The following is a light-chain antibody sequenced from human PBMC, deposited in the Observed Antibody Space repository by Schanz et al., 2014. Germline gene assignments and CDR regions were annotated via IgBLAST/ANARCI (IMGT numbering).Light chain of an antibody. CDR3: QQFGSSPPLT. CDR2: GAS. Sequence: EIVMTQSPATLSVSPGERATLSCRASQSVSSNLAWFQQKPGQAPRLLIYGASTRATGLPARFSGSGSGTEFTLTISSLQSEDFAVYYCQQFGSSPPLTFGGGTKVEIK. J-gene: IGKJ4*01. V-gene: IGKV3-15*01. CDR1: QSVSSN.